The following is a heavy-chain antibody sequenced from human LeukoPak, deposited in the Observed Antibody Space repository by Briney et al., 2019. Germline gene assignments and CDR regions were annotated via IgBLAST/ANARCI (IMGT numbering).Heavy chain of an antibody. Sequence: PSETLSLTCTVSGASVKSDLYYWTWIRQSPGRGLEWIGSLYFIGSTNYNPSLESRLTMSVDTSKNLFSLKMTSMTAADAAVYFCAREVRIGGSSYYYGLDVWGQGTSVIVSS. D-gene: IGHD6-6*01. CDR3: AREVRIGGSSYYYGLDV. J-gene: IGHJ6*02. CDR1: GASVKSDLYY. V-gene: IGHV4-61*03. CDR2: LYFIGST.